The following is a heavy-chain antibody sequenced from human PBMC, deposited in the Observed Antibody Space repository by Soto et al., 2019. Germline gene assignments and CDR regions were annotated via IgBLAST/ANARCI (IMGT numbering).Heavy chain of an antibody. Sequence: EVQLVESGGGLVQPGGSLRLSCAASGFIVTDNYMSWVRQAPGKGLEWVSIISGGGTTSYADSVKGRFTISSDESKNGLYLQMNSLSAEDTAVYYCASKRGGGTPPFDYWGQGTLVTVSS. D-gene: IGHD2-15*01. V-gene: IGHV3-66*01. CDR2: ISGGGTT. CDR1: GFIVTDNY. CDR3: ASKRGGGTPPFDY. J-gene: IGHJ4*02.